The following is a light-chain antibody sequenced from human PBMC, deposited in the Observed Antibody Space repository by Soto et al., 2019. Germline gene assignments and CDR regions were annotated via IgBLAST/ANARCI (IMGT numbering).Light chain of an antibody. CDR1: LSVSRN. J-gene: IGKJ1*01. CDR3: QQSYSTTWM. Sequence: EIVMTQSPATLSVSPGERATLSCRASLSVSRNLAWYQQKPGQAPRLLIFDASTRATGIPDRFSGSGSGTDFTLTISRLEPEDFATYSCQQSYSTTWMFGQGTKVDIK. V-gene: IGKV3D-15*01. CDR2: DAS.